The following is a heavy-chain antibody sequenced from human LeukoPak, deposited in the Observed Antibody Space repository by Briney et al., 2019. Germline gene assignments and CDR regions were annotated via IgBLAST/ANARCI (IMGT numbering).Heavy chain of an antibody. Sequence: GGSLRLSCAASGFTFSNALMSWVRQAPGKGLEWGGRIKSKTDGGATDYAAPVKGRFTISRDDSKNTLYLQMNSMKTEDTAVYYCTTVVRITMVRGVISYYYYYMDVWGKGTTVTVSS. CDR2: IKSKTDGGAT. D-gene: IGHD3-10*01. CDR3: TTVVRITMVRGVISYYYYYMDV. CDR1: GFTFSNAL. J-gene: IGHJ6*03. V-gene: IGHV3-15*01.